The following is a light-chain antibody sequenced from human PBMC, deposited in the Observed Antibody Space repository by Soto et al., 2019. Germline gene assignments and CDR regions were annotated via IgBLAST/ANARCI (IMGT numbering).Light chain of an antibody. CDR2: KAS. CDR1: QSINSW. Sequence: DIQMTQSPSTLSASVGDRVTITCRASQSINSWLAWYQQKPGTASKLLIYKASSLESWVPSRFSGSGSGTEFTLTISSLQPDDFATYYCQQYNSFSRTFGQGTKLEIK. J-gene: IGKJ2*01. CDR3: QQYNSFSRT. V-gene: IGKV1-5*03.